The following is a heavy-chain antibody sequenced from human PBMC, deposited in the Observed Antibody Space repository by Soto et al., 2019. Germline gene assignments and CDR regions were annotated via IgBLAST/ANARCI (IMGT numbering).Heavy chain of an antibody. V-gene: IGHV3-30*18. J-gene: IGHJ6*02. CDR1: GFTFSSYG. Sequence: QVQLVESGGGVVQPGRSLRLSCAASGFTFSSYGMHWVRQAPGKGLEWVAVISYDGSNKYYADSVKGRFTISRDNSKNTLYLQMNSLRAEDTAVYYCAKEAGDSPYYYYYGMDVWGQGTTVTVSS. CDR3: AKEAGDSPYYYYYGMDV. D-gene: IGHD4-17*01. CDR2: ISYDGSNK.